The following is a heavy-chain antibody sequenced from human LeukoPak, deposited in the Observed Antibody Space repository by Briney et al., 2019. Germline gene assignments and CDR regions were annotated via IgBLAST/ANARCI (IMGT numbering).Heavy chain of an antibody. Sequence: GGSLTLSCAASGFAFRTYAMTWVRQAPARGLEWVAAISGRGDSIYYADSVKGRFTISRDNSKNTLYLQMNSLRAEDTAVYYCARDLRNEWGYWGQGTLVTVSS. CDR1: GFAFRTYA. V-gene: IGHV3-23*01. CDR3: ARDLRNEWGY. J-gene: IGHJ4*02. D-gene: IGHD1-26*01. CDR2: ISGRGDSI.